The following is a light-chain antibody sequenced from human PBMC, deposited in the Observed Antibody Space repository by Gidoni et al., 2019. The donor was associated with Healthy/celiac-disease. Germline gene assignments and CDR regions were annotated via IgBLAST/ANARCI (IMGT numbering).Light chain of an antibody. CDR1: QGISSY. Sequence: DSQMTQSPSSLSASVGDRVTITCRASQGISSYLNWYQQKPGKAPKLLIYAASSLQSGVPSRFSGSGSGTDFTLTISSLQPEDFATYYCQQSYSTLFTFGPGTQVDIK. CDR3: QQSYSTLFT. V-gene: IGKV1-39*01. CDR2: AAS. J-gene: IGKJ3*01.